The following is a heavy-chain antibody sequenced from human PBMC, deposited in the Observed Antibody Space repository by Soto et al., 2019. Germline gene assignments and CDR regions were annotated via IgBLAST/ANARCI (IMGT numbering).Heavy chain of an antibody. CDR1: GYSFTSYD. CDR3: ARGGFLEPHMDD. CDR2: MNPNSADT. V-gene: IGHV1-8*01. Sequence: QVQLVQSGAEVKKPGASVKVSCKASGYSFTSYDMNWVRQVPGQGPEWMGWMNPNSADTGYAQKFQGRMTMSRDMSTRTMYMELSGLTSEDTAVYYCARGGFLEPHMDDWGRGTTVTVSS. J-gene: IGHJ6*03.